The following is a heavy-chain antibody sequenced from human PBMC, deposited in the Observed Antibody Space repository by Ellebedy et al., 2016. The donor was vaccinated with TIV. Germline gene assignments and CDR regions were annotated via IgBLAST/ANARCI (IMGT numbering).Heavy chain of an antibody. J-gene: IGHJ6*02. CDR2: IRYDGSDE. CDR1: GFSFLSHG. V-gene: IGHV3-30*02. D-gene: IGHD6-13*01. CDR3: ARDGYYYGMDV. Sequence: GESLKISCAASGFSFLSHGMYWARQAPGKALEWVAFIRYDGSDEFYAGSVRGRFTVSRDNSKDTLYPQMNSLRTEDTAVYYCARDGYYYGMDVWGQGTAVTVSS.